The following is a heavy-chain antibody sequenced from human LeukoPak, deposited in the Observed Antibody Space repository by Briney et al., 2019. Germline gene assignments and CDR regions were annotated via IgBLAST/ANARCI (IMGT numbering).Heavy chain of an antibody. Sequence: SETLSLTCTVSGGSISSGVYYWSWIRQPPGKGLEWIGYIYYSGSTYYNPSLKSRVTISVDTSKNQFSLKLGSVTAADTAVYYCAIGNFLDNSIGIYWGQGTLVTVSS. CDR2: IYYSGST. CDR1: GGSISSGVYY. D-gene: IGHD1-20*01. V-gene: IGHV4-30-4*08. CDR3: AIGNFLDNSIGIY. J-gene: IGHJ4*02.